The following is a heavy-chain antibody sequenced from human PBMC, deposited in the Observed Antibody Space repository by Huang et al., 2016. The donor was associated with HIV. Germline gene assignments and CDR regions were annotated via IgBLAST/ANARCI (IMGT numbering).Heavy chain of an antibody. CDR1: GGSFSDQI. Sequence: QVQLEQSGPAVRKPGSSVKVSCQASGGSFSDQIISWVRQAPGQRFEWMGGIIRRVLAPANAQAFKGRVTMTADESTATIYMELNSLTSEDTAVYYCAMSLRYQYDSRSYWGRYFDYWGQGTLVTVSS. D-gene: IGHD3-16*01. CDR3: AMSLRYQYDSRSYWGRYFDY. CDR2: IIRRVLAP. J-gene: IGHJ4*02. V-gene: IGHV1-69*01.